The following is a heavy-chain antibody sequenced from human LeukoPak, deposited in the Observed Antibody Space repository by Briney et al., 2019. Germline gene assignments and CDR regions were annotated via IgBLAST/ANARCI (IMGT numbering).Heavy chain of an antibody. Sequence: SETLSLTCTVSGGSISSSSYYWGWIRQPPGKGLEWIGYIYYSGSTNYNPSLKSRVTISVDTSKNQFSLKLSSVTAADTAVYYCARISVTTTGNIFDYWGQGTLVTVSS. J-gene: IGHJ4*02. D-gene: IGHD1-1*01. V-gene: IGHV4-61*05. CDR3: ARISVTTTGNIFDY. CDR2: IYYSGST. CDR1: GGSISSSSYY.